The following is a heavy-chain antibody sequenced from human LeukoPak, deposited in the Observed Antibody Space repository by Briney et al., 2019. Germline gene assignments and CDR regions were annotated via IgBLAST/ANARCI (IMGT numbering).Heavy chain of an antibody. V-gene: IGHV1-58*02. CDR3: AADREEHVVVPAADNYYYYYGMDV. CDR2: IVVGSGST. J-gene: IGHJ6*02. CDR1: GFTFTSSA. Sequence: SVKVSCKASGFTFTSSAMQWVRQARGQRLGWIGWIVVGSGSTNYAQKFQERVTITRDMSTSTAYMELSSLRSEDTAVYYCAADREEHVVVPAADNYYYYYGMDVWGQGTTVTVS. D-gene: IGHD2-2*01.